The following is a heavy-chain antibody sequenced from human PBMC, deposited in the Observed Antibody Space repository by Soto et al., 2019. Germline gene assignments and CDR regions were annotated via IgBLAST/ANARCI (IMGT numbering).Heavy chain of an antibody. V-gene: IGHV1-69*01. CDR2: IIPMFGSP. Sequence: QVRLAQSGAEVRKPGSSVKVSCKASGGTFSSDGITWLRQAPGQGLEWMGGIIPMFGSPHYSENFEGRIKISADESTSTVYMEVRSLESEDTAVYYCARRDYSHNWFDPWGQGTQVTVSS. D-gene: IGHD3-22*01. J-gene: IGHJ5*02. CDR3: ARRDYSHNWFDP. CDR1: GGTFSSDG.